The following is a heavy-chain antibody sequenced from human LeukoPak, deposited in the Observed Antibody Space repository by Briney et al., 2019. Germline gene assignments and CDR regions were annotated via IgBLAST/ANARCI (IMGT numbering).Heavy chain of an antibody. CDR2: ISAYNGNT. V-gene: IGHV1-18*01. CDR3: AGSPAYSSSLHRFDP. CDR1: GYTFTSYG. J-gene: IGHJ5*02. Sequence: ASVKVSCKASGYTFTSYGISWVRQAPGQGLEWMGWISAYNGNTNYAQKLQGRVTMTTDTSTSTAYMELRSLRSDDTAVYYCAGSPAYSSSLHRFDPWGQGTLVTVSS. D-gene: IGHD6-6*01.